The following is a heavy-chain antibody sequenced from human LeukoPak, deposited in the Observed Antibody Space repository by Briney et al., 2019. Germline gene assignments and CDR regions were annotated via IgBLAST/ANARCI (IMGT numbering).Heavy chain of an antibody. V-gene: IGHV1-2*02. CDR2: TNPNSGDT. CDR1: GYTYTGYY. D-gene: IGHD3-10*01. J-gene: IGHJ4*02. Sequence: GASVKVSCKSSGYTYTGYYMHWVRQAPGQGLEWMGWTNPNSGDTNYTQKFQGRVTMTRDTSISTAYMEVNRLRSDDTAVYYCATLGSGSSPFDYWGQGTLVTVSS. CDR3: ATLGSGSSPFDY.